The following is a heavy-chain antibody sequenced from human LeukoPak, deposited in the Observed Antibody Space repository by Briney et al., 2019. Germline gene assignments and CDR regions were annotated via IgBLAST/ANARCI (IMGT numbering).Heavy chain of an antibody. D-gene: IGHD6-13*01. J-gene: IGHJ4*02. CDR2: ISSPGNTI. V-gene: IGHV3-48*01. CDR1: GFTFSSYG. CDR3: ASRAGYTGSWSAFDY. Sequence: PGGSLRLSCAASGFTFSSYGMNWVRQAPGKGLEWVSYISSPGNTIYYADSVKGRFTISRDNGKNSLYLQMNSLRAEDTAVYYCASRAGYTGSWSAFDYWGQGTPVTVSS.